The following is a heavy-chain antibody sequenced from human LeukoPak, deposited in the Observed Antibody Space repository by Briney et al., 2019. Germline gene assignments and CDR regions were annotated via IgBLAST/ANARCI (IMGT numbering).Heavy chain of an antibody. V-gene: IGHV3-21*01. J-gene: IGHJ4*02. Sequence: PGGSLRLSCAASGFTFSSHSMNRVRQAPGKGLEWVSSISSSSSYIYYADSVKGRFTISRDNAKNSLYLQMNSLRAEDTAVYYCARDPPYDYVWGSYRSFDYWGQGTLVTVSS. D-gene: IGHD3-16*02. CDR2: ISSSSSYI. CDR3: ARDPPYDYVWGSYRSFDY. CDR1: GFTFSSHS.